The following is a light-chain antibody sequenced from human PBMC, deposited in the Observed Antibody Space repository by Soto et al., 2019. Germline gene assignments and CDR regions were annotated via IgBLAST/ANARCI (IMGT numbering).Light chain of an antibody. Sequence: DIVMTQSPDSLAVSLGERATINCKSSQSVLYSSNNKNYLAWYQQKPGQPPKLLIYWASTRESGVPDRFSGSGSGTDFTLTISSLQAEDVAVYYCQQYYSTPWTVGQATKVDSK. CDR3: QQYYSTPWT. J-gene: IGKJ1*01. CDR1: QSVLYSSNNKNY. CDR2: WAS. V-gene: IGKV4-1*01.